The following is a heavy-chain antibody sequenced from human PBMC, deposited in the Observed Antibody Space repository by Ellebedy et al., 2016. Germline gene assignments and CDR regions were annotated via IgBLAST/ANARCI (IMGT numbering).Heavy chain of an antibody. CDR1: GFTLSNSA. D-gene: IGHD3-16*01. CDR3: AKGGTWE. CDR2: IIVNGST. J-gene: IGHJ4*02. Sequence: GESLKISCAASGFTLSNSAMSWLRQAPGKGPEWVSAIIVNGSTYYADSVRGRFTISRDISMNTVYLQTNNLRVEDTAVYYCAKGGTWEWGQGTLVTVSS. V-gene: IGHV3-23*01.